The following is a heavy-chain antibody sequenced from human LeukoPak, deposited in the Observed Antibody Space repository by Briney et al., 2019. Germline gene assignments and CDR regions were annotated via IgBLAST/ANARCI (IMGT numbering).Heavy chain of an antibody. J-gene: IGHJ4*02. V-gene: IGHV3-48*04. Sequence: PGGSLRLSCAASGFTFSSYSMNWVRQAPGKGLEWVSYISSSSTIYYADSVKGRFTISRDNAKNSLYLQMNSLRAEDTAVYYCARGTGAGSQGSYYGYWGQGTLVTVSS. CDR1: GFTFSSYS. CDR2: ISSSSTI. CDR3: ARGTGAGSQGSYYGY. D-gene: IGHD3-10*01.